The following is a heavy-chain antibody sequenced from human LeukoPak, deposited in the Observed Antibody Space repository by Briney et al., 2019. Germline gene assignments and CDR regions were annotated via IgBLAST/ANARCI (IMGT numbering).Heavy chain of an antibody. CDR1: GFTFSGSA. CDR2: IRSKANSYAT. J-gene: IGHJ4*02. D-gene: IGHD1-14*01. V-gene: IGHV3-73*01. Sequence: PGGSLRLPCAASGFTFSGSAMHWVRQASGKGLEWVGRIRSKANSYATAYAASVKGRFTISRDDSKNTAYLQMNSLKTEDTAVYYCARSVKTTLYYSDYWGQGTLVTVSS. CDR3: ARSVKTTLYYSDY.